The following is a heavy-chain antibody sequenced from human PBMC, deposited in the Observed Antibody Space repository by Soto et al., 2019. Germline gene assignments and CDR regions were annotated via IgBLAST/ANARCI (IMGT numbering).Heavy chain of an antibody. V-gene: IGHV5-10-1*01. D-gene: IGHD4-4*01. CDR1: GYSFTSYW. CDR2: IDPSDSYT. CDR3: AQGPCNYDNNWFDP. Sequence: GESLKISCXGSGYSFTSYWISWVRQMPGKGLEWMGRIDPSDSYTNYSPSFQGHVTISADKSISTAYLQWSSLKASDTAMYYCAQGPCNYDNNWFDPWGQGTLVTVSS. J-gene: IGHJ5*02.